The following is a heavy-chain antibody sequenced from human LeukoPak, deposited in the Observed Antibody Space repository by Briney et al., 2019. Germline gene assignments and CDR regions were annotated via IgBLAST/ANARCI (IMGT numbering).Heavy chain of an antibody. J-gene: IGHJ5*02. CDR2: IYHSGST. V-gene: IGHV4-30-2*01. D-gene: IGHD6-13*01. CDR1: GGSISSGGYS. CDR3: ARAAAGTGWWFDP. Sequence: PSETLSLTCAVSGGSISSGGYSWSWIRQPPGKGLEWIVYIYHSGSTYYNPSLKSRVTISVDRSNNQFSLKLSSVTAADTAVYYCARAAAGTGWWFDPWGQGTLVTVSS.